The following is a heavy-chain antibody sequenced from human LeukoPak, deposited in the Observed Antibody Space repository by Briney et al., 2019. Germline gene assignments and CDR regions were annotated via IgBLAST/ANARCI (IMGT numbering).Heavy chain of an antibody. CDR1: GYTFTSYY. Sequence: ASVKVSCKASGYTFTSYYMHWVRQAPGQGLEWMGIINPSGGSTSYAQKFQGRVTMTRDMSTSTVYMELSSLRSEDTAVYYCARDLTMVRGARYRPYNWFAPWGQGTLVTVSS. D-gene: IGHD3-10*01. V-gene: IGHV1-46*01. CDR3: ARDLTMVRGARYRPYNWFAP. J-gene: IGHJ5*02. CDR2: INPSGGST.